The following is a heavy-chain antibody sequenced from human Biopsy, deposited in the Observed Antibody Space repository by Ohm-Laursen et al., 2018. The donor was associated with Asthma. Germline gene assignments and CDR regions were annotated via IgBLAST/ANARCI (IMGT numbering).Heavy chain of an antibody. V-gene: IGHV1-3*01. J-gene: IGHJ3*02. Sequence: ASVKASCNASGYTFINYAIHWARQAPGHSLEWMGWINAANGNTKYSQKFQGRLTISRDTSASTAYMDLSSLRSEDTAVYYCARTYFDFLTGQVHDAFAMWGQGTMVTVSS. CDR2: INAANGNT. D-gene: IGHD3-9*01. CDR3: ARTYFDFLTGQVHDAFAM. CDR1: GYTFINYA.